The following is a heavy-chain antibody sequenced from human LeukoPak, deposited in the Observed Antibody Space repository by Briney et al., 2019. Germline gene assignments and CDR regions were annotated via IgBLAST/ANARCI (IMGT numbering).Heavy chain of an antibody. D-gene: IGHD5-18*01. V-gene: IGHV3-7*04. CDR2: IQQDGSEK. Sequence: GGSLRLSCAASGLTFSDYWMSWVRQAPGKGLEWVANIQQDGSEKYYVDSVKGRFTISRDNAKKSLFLQGSSLRGEDTAVYYCARDRGFSYGIDFWGQGTLVTVSS. J-gene: IGHJ4*02. CDR1: GLTFSDYW. CDR3: ARDRGFSYGIDF.